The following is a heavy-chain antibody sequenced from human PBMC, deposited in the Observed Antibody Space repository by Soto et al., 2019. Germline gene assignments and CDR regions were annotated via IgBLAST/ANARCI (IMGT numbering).Heavy chain of an antibody. J-gene: IGHJ4*02. D-gene: IGHD6-19*01. CDR3: ARIDLDSSGWYEY. CDR2: ISSSSSYT. CDR1: GFTFSDYY. V-gene: IGHV3-11*06. Sequence: GGSLRLSCAASGFTFSDYYMSWIRQAPGKGLEWVSYISSSSSYTNYADSVKGRFTISRDNAKNSLYLQMNSLRAEDTAVYYCARIDLDSSGWYEYWGQGTLVTVSS.